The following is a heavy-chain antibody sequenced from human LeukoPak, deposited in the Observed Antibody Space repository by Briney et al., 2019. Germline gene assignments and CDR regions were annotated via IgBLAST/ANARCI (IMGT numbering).Heavy chain of an antibody. J-gene: IGHJ4*02. CDR2: SSSSGSTI. Sequence: GGSLRLSCVASGFNFRDYYMGWIRQAPGKGLEWVSYSSSSGSTIYYAASVKGRFTISRDNAKNSLYLQMNSLRAEDTAVYYCARDFGSGSYDYWGQGTLVTVSS. V-gene: IGHV3-11*04. CDR1: GFNFRDYY. D-gene: IGHD1-26*01. CDR3: ARDFGSGSYDY.